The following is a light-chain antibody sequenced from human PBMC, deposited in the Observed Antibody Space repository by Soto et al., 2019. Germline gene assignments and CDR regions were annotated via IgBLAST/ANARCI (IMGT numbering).Light chain of an antibody. CDR2: GAS. CDR1: QSVSSSY. Sequence: EIVLTQSPGTLSLSPGERATLSCRASQSVSSSYLAWYQQKPGQAPRLLIYGASSRATGIPDRFSGSGSGTDFTLTTRRLEPEDFAVYYCQQYGSSPHTFGQGTKVEIK. CDR3: QQYGSSPHT. V-gene: IGKV3-20*01. J-gene: IGKJ1*01.